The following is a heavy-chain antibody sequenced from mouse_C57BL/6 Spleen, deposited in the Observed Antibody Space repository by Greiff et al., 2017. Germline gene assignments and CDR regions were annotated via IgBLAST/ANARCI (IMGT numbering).Heavy chain of an antibody. J-gene: IGHJ1*03. CDR3: ARSGTFYWYFDV. CDR1: GYTFTSYW. Sequence: VQLKQPGAELVKPGASVKLSCKASGYTFTSYWMHWVKQRPGQGLEWIGMIHPNSGSTNYNEKFKSKATLTVDKSSSTAYMQLSSLTSEDSAVYYCARSGTFYWYFDVWGTGTTVTVSS. V-gene: IGHV1-64*01. CDR2: IHPNSGST. D-gene: IGHD3-1*01.